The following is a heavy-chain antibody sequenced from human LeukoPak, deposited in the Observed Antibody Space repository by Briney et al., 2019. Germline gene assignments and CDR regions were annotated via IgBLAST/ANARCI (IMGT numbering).Heavy chain of an antibody. CDR2: IYPGDSDT. CDR3: ARAASSSSSFYYYYMDV. CDR1: GYSFTSYW. V-gene: IGHV5-51*01. D-gene: IGHD6-6*01. Sequence: GESLKISCKGSGYSFTSYWIGWVRQMPGKGLEWMGIIYPGDSDTRYSPSFQGQVTISADKSINTAYLQWSSLKASDTAMYYCARAASSSSSFYYYYMDVWGKGTTVTVSS. J-gene: IGHJ6*03.